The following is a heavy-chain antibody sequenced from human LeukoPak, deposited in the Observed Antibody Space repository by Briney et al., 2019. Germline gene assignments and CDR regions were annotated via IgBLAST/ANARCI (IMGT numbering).Heavy chain of an antibody. V-gene: IGHV3-21*01. CDR3: ARVKRSQTPDY. CDR1: GFTFSSYE. J-gene: IGHJ4*02. CDR2: ISSSSSYI. D-gene: IGHD1-26*01. Sequence: GGSLRLSCGVSGFTFSSYEMNWVRQAPGKGLEWVSSISSSSSYIYYADSVKGRFTISRDNAKNSLYLQMNSLRAEDTAVYYCARVKRSQTPDYWGQGTLVTVSS.